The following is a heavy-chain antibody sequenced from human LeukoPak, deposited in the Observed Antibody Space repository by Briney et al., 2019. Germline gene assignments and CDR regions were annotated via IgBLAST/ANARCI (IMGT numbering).Heavy chain of an antibody. CDR3: ARGPWRSGFDY. CDR1: GGSISGYY. J-gene: IGHJ4*02. V-gene: IGHV4-4*07. CDR2: IYSIGST. D-gene: IGHD3-3*01. Sequence: SETLSLTCTVSGGSISGYYWSWIRQPPGQGLEWIGRIYSIGSTDYNPSLKSRVTMSVDTSKNQFSLKLSSVSAADTAVYYCARGPWRSGFDYWGQGTLVTVSS.